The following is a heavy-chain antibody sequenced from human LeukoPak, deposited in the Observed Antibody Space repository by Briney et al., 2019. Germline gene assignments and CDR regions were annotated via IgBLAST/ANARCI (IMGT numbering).Heavy chain of an antibody. J-gene: IGHJ4*02. V-gene: IGHV1-8*01. CDR2: TNPNSGNT. Sequence: ASVKVSCKASGYTFTSYDINWVRQATGQGLEWMGWTNPNSGNTGYAQKFQGRVTMTRNTSISTAYMELSSLRSEDTAVYYCARDFRTDYVWGSYNEFDYWGQGTLVTVSS. D-gene: IGHD3-16*01. CDR3: ARDFRTDYVWGSYNEFDY. CDR1: GYTFTSYD.